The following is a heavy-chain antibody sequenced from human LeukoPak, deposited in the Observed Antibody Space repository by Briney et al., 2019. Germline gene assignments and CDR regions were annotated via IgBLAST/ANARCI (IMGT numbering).Heavy chain of an antibody. CDR2: ISYDGSNK. J-gene: IGHJ3*02. V-gene: IGHV3-30-3*01. Sequence: GRSLRLSCAASGFTFSSYAMHWVRQAPGKGLEWVAVISYDGSNKYYADSVKGRFTISRDNSKNTLYLQMNSLRAEDTAVYYCACRSGYDYNSHAFDIWGQGTMVTVSS. D-gene: IGHD5-12*01. CDR3: ACRSGYDYNSHAFDI. CDR1: GFTFSSYA.